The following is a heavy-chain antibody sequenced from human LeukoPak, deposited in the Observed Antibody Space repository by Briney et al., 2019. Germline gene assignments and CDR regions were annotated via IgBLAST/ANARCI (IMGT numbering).Heavy chain of an antibody. CDR1: GGSISSYY. D-gene: IGHD6-13*01. Sequence: SETLSLTCTVSGGSISSYYWSWIRQPPGKGLEWIGYIYYSGSTNYNPSLKSRVTISVDTSKNQFSLKLSSVTAADTAVYYCARCTRYSSSWYVDWGQGTLVTVSS. CDR2: IYYSGST. CDR3: ARCTRYSSSWYVD. V-gene: IGHV4-59*12. J-gene: IGHJ4*02.